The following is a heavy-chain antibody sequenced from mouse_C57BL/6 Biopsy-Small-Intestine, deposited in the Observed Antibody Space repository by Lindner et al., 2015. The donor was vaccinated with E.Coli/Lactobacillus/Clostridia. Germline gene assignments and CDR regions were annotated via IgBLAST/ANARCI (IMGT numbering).Heavy chain of an antibody. CDR3: AGSVNSSGYVAH. CDR1: GYSFTGYY. D-gene: IGHD3-2*02. V-gene: IGHV1-31*01. CDR2: ISPYSGIS. J-gene: IGHJ3*01. Sequence: VQLQESGPELVKPGASVKISCKASGYSFTGYYIHWVKQSHGNILDWIGYISPYSGISSYNQKFKGKATLTVHKSSSTAYMELRSLTSEDSASFYCAGSVNSSGYVAHWGQGTLVTVSA.